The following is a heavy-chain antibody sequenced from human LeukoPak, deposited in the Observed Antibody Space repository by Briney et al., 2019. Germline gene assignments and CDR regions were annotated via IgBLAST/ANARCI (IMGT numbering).Heavy chain of an antibody. Sequence: ASVKVSCKVSGYTLTELSMHWVRQAPGKGLEWMGGFDPEDGETIYAQKFQGRVTVTEDTSTDTAYMELSSLRSEDTAVYYCATGPVVVPAGGAWFDPWGQGTLVTVSS. CDR2: FDPEDGET. V-gene: IGHV1-24*01. J-gene: IGHJ5*02. CDR1: GYTLTELS. CDR3: ATGPVVVPAGGAWFDP. D-gene: IGHD2-2*01.